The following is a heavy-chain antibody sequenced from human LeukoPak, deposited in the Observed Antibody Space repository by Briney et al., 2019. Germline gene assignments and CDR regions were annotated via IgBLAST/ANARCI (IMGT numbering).Heavy chain of an antibody. CDR1: GFTFSNYA. Sequence: GGSLRLSCAASGFTFSNYAMSWVRQAPGKGLEWVSSISGSVGTTFYADSVKGRFTISRDNYQNTLYLQMNSLRAEDTAVYYCARERDSSFDYWGQGTLVTVSS. V-gene: IGHV3-23*01. J-gene: IGHJ4*02. CDR3: ARERDSSFDY. CDR2: ISGSVGTT. D-gene: IGHD6-19*01.